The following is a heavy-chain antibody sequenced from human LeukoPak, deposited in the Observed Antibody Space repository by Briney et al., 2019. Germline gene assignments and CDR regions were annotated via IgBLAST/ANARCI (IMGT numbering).Heavy chain of an antibody. V-gene: IGHV3-74*01. J-gene: IGHJ4*02. CDR2: IASDGSST. CDR1: GFTFSSYA. D-gene: IGHD4-23*01. Sequence: GRSLRLSCAASGFTFSSYATHWVRQAPGKGLVWVSRIASDGSSTTYADSVKGRFSISRDNAKNTLYLQMNSLRVEDTAVYYCARGRPHGNDYWGQGTLVTVSS. CDR3: ARGRPHGNDY.